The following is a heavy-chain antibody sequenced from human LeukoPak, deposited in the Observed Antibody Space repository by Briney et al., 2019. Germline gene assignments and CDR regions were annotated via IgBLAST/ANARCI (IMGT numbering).Heavy chain of an antibody. D-gene: IGHD6-13*01. V-gene: IGHV3-33*01. J-gene: IGHJ4*02. CDR3: ARGILPGSSSWYRLDY. CDR2: IWYDGSNK. Sequence: PGRSLRLPCAASGFTFSSYGMHWVRQAPGKGLEWVAVIWYDGSNKYYADSVKGRFTISRDNSKNTLYLHMNSLRAEDTAVYYCARGILPGSSSWYRLDYWGQGTLVTVSS. CDR1: GFTFSSYG.